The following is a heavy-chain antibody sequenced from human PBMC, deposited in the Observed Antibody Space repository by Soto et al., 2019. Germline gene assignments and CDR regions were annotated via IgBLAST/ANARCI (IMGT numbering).Heavy chain of an antibody. D-gene: IGHD3-16*02. CDR3: ATASHRPYDYVWGSYRPPTFDY. V-gene: IGHV1-46*01. Sequence: ASVKVSCKASGGTFSSSAISWVRHAPGQGLEWMGIINPSGGSTSYAQKFQGRVTMTKDTSTSTVYMELSSLRSEDTAVYYCATASHRPYDYVWGSYRPPTFDYWGQGTLVTVSS. J-gene: IGHJ4*02. CDR2: INPSGGST. CDR1: GGTFSSSA.